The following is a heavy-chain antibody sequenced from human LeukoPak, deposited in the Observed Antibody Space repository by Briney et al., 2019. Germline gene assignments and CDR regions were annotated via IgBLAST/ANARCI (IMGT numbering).Heavy chain of an antibody. Sequence: GASVKVSCKASGYTFTTYPMNWVRQAPGQGLEWMGWINTNTGNPTYAQGSTGRFVLSLDTSVSTAYLQISSLKAEDTAVYYCARGGGLYRYCSSTSCYDTWGQGTMVTVSS. CDR1: GYTFTTYP. D-gene: IGHD2-2*01. CDR3: ARGGGLYRYCSSTSCYDT. J-gene: IGHJ3*02. CDR2: INTNTGNP. V-gene: IGHV7-4-1*02.